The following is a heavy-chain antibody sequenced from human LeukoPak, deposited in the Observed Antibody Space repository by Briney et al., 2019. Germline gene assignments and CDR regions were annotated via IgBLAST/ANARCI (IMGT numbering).Heavy chain of an antibody. V-gene: IGHV3-30*03. J-gene: IGHJ4*02. CDR1: GFTFSSYG. CDR2: ISYDGSNK. Sequence: GRSLRLSCAASGFTFSSYGMHWVRQAPGKGLEWVAVISYDGSNKYYADSVKGRFTISRDNSKNTLYLQMNSLRAEDTAVYYCAREESSSSGYYFDYWGQGALVTVSS. CDR3: AREESSSSGYYFDY. D-gene: IGHD6-6*01.